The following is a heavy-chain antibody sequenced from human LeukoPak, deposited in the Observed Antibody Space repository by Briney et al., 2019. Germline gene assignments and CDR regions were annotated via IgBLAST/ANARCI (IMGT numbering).Heavy chain of an antibody. CDR2: IIPILGIA. D-gene: IGHD4-23*01. Sequence: SVKVSCKASGGTFSSYAISWVRQAPGQGLEWMGRIIPILGIANYAQMFQGRVTITADKSTSTAYMELSSLRSEDTAVYYCARAPNLYGGFDYWGQGTLVTVSS. V-gene: IGHV1-69*04. CDR3: ARAPNLYGGFDY. CDR1: GGTFSSYA. J-gene: IGHJ4*02.